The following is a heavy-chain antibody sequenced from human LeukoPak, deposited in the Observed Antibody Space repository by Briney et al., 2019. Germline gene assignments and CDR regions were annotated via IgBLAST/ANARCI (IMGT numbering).Heavy chain of an antibody. CDR2: INHIGST. Sequence: KPSETLSLTCAVYGGSFSGYYWSWIRQPPGKGLEWIGEINHIGSTNYNPSLKSRVTISVDTSKNQFSLKLSSVTAADTAVYYCARVPRYCTNGVCYHYYYGMDVWGQGTTVTVSS. V-gene: IGHV4-34*01. J-gene: IGHJ6*02. D-gene: IGHD2-8*01. CDR3: ARVPRYCTNGVCYHYYYGMDV. CDR1: GGSFSGYY.